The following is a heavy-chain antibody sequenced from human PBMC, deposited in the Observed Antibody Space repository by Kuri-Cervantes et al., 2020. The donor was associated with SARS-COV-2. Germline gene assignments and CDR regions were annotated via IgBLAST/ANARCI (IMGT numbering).Heavy chain of an antibody. V-gene: IGHV3-23*03. D-gene: IGHD2/OR15-2a*01. CDR1: GFTFSSYW. Sequence: GESLKISCAASGFTFSSYWMSWVRQAPGKGLEWVSVIYSGGSSTYYADSVKGRFTISRDNAKNSLYLQMNSLRTEDTAFYYCARDRRLVVPSTFGFVADSWGRGTLVTVSS. CDR2: IYSGGSST. CDR3: ARDRRLVVPSTFGFVADS. J-gene: IGHJ5*01.